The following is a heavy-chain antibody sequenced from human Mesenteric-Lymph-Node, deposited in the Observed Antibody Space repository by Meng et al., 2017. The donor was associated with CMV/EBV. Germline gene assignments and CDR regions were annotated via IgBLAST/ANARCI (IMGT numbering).Heavy chain of an antibody. V-gene: IGHV5-51*01. D-gene: IGHD2-2*01. CDR3: ARRYCSSVTCYSPFDY. J-gene: IGHJ4*02. CDR1: GYSFTTYW. Sequence: GYSFTTYWIAWVRQMPGKGLEWMGIIAPGYSDIRYSPSFEGQVTISADESITTAYLQWSCLKASDTAMYYCARRYCSSVTCYSPFDYWGQGTLVTVSS. CDR2: IAPGYSDI.